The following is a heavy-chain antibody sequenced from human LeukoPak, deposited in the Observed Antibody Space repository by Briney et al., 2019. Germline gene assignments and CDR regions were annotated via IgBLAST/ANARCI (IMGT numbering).Heavy chain of an antibody. D-gene: IGHD2-21*01. CDR3: ARAGIVVVYHWFDP. V-gene: IGHV4-34*01. CDR1: GWSFSGYY. Sequence: SETLSLTCAVYGWSFSGYYWSWIRQPPGKGLEWIGEINHSGSTNYNPSLKSRVTISVDTSKNQFSLKLSSVTDADTAVYYCARAGIVVVYHWFDPWGQGTLVSVSS. CDR2: INHSGST. J-gene: IGHJ5*02.